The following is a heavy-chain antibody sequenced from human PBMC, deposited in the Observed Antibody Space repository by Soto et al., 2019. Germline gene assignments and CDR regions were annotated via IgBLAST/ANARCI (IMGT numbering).Heavy chain of an antibody. CDR2: ITPFNGNT. D-gene: IGHD3-3*01. V-gene: IGHV1-45*02. CDR3: AGSGYYKNYYGMDV. Sequence: SVKVSCKASGYTFTYRYLHWVRQAPGQALEWMGWITPFNGNTNYAQKFQDRVTITRDRSMSTAYMELSSLRSEDTAMYYCAGSGYYKNYYGMDVWGQGTTVTVSS. CDR1: GYTFTYRY. J-gene: IGHJ6*02.